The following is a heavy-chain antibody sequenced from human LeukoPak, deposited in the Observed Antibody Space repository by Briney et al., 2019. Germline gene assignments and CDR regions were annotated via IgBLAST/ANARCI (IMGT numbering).Heavy chain of an antibody. CDR3: ARDGYIVVVTAMRGDYFDY. V-gene: IGHV3-30-3*01. J-gene: IGHJ4*02. CDR2: ISYDGSKK. D-gene: IGHD2-21*02. Sequence: PGRSLRRSCAASGFTFSNYAMHKVRQAPGKGLEWVAVISYDGSKKYYADSVKGRFTISRDNSKNTLYLQMNSLRAEDTAVYYCARDGYIVVVTAMRGDYFDYWGQGTLVTVS. CDR1: GFTFSNYA.